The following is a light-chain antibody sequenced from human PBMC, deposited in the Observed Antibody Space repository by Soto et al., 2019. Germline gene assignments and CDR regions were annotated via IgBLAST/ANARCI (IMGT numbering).Light chain of an antibody. CDR2: GNS. CDR1: SSNIGAGYD. V-gene: IGLV1-40*01. CDR3: QSYDNSLSVYV. Sequence: QSVLTQPPSVSGAPGQRVTISCTGNSSNIGAGYDVLWYQQLPGTAPKLLIYGNSNRPSGVPDRFSGSKSGTSASLAITGLQAEDEADYYCQSYDNSLSVYVFGTGTKVTV. J-gene: IGLJ1*01.